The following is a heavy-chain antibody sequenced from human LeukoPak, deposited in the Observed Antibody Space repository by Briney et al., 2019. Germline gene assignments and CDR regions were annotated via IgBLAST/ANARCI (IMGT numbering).Heavy chain of an antibody. Sequence: PSETLSLTCTVSGYSISSGYYCGWIRQPPGKGLEWIGSMYHSGSTYYNPSLKSRVTISVDTSKNQFSLKLSSVTAADTAVYYCAREGKGYYGSGSYLSWGQGTLVTVSS. CDR1: GYSISSGYY. V-gene: IGHV4-38-2*02. D-gene: IGHD3-10*01. CDR2: MYHSGST. J-gene: IGHJ5*02. CDR3: AREGKGYYGSGSYLS.